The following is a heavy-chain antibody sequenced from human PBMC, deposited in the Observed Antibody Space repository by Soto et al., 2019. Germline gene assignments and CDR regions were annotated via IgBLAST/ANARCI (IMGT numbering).Heavy chain of an antibody. D-gene: IGHD3-10*01. J-gene: IGHJ4*02. CDR3: ARGRVVHYGSGRNIDY. CDR2: INHSGST. CDR1: GGSFSGYY. Sequence: SETLSLTCAVYGGSFSGYYWSWIRQPPGKGLEWIGEINHSGSTNYNPSLKSRVTISVDTSKNQFSLKLSSVTAADTAVYYCARGRVVHYGSGRNIDYWGRATLVTVSS. V-gene: IGHV4-34*01.